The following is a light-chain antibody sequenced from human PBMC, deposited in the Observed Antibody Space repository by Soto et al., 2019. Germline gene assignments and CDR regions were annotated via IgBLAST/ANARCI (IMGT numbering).Light chain of an antibody. V-gene: IGKV1-39*01. CDR3: QQSYSTPRT. CDR2: AAS. CDR1: QSISSY. Sequence: DIQITQSPSSLSASVGDRVTITCRASQSISSYLNWYQQKQGKAPKLLIYAASSLQSGVPSRFSGSGSGTDFTLTISSLQPEDFATYYCQQSYSTPRTFGQGTKVDIK. J-gene: IGKJ1*01.